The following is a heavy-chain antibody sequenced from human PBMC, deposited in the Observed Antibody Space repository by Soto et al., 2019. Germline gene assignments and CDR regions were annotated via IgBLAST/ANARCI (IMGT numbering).Heavy chain of an antibody. V-gene: IGHV4-59*01. D-gene: IGHD3-22*01. J-gene: IGHJ4*02. CDR2: IYYSGSN. CDR3: AGRWGYSFDY. Sequence: QVQLQESGPGLVKPSETLSLTCTVSGGSISSYYWSWIRQPPGKGLEWIGYIYYSGSNNYNPSLKSRVTISVDTSKNQFSLKLSSVTAADTAVYYCAGRWGYSFDYWGQGTLVTVSS. CDR1: GGSISSYY.